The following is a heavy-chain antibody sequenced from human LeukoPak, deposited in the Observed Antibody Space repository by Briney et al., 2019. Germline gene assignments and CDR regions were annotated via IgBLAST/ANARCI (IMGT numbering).Heavy chain of an antibody. J-gene: IGHJ5*02. D-gene: IGHD1-26*01. CDR3: ARTLRLGGNWFDP. CDR1: GGTFTSYA. Sequence: GASVKVSCKTSGGTFTSYAITWVRQAPGQGLEWMGKIIPISGTTNYAQKFQGRVTFTADESTSTAYTELSSLRSEDTALYSCARTLRLGGNWFDPWGQGTLVTVSS. CDR2: IIPISGTT. V-gene: IGHV1-69*13.